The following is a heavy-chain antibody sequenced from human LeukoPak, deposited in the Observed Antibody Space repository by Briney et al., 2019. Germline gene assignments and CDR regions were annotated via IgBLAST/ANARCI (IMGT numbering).Heavy chain of an antibody. D-gene: IGHD5-12*01. Sequence: ASVKVSCKASGYTFTSYGISWVRQAPGQGLEWMGWISAYNGNTNYAQKLQGRVTMTTDTSTSTAYMELRSLRSDDTAVYYCARTTEGWVKWRPGAFDIWGQGTMVTVSS. CDR1: GYTFTSYG. V-gene: IGHV1-18*01. CDR2: ISAYNGNT. J-gene: IGHJ3*02. CDR3: ARTTEGWVKWRPGAFDI.